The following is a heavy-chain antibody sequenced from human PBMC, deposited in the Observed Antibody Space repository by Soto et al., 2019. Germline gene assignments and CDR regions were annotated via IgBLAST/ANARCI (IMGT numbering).Heavy chain of an antibody. D-gene: IGHD2-15*01. CDR1: GFTFSSYA. V-gene: IGHV3-30-3*01. CDR3: ARDLAADFDY. J-gene: IGHJ4*02. Sequence: PGGSLRLSCAASGFTFSSYAMHWVRQAPGKGLEWVAVISYDGSNKYYADSVKGRFTISRDNSKNTLYLQMNSLRAEDTAVYYCARDLAADFDYWGQGTLVTVSS. CDR2: ISYDGSNK.